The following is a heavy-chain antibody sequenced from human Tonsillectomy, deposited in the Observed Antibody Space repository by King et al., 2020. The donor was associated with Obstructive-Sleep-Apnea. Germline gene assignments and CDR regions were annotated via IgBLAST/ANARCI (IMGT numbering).Heavy chain of an antibody. J-gene: IGHJ4*02. CDR3: ARHETTVTPYFDF. D-gene: IGHD4-17*01. V-gene: IGHV5-10-1*03. CDR1: GYSFTNYW. CDR2: IDPSDSYT. Sequence: QLVQSGAEVKKPGESLRISCKGSGYSFTNYWIAWVRQMPGKGLEWMGRIDPSDSYTNYSPSFQGHVTISADKSINTAYLQWSSLKASDTAMYYCARHETTVTPYFDFWGQGTLVTVSS.